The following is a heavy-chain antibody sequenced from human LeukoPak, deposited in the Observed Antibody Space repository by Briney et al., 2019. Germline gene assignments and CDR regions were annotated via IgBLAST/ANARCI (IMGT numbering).Heavy chain of an antibody. CDR2: ISAYNGNT. J-gene: IGHJ3*02. V-gene: IGHV1-18*01. CDR3: ARGYYYDSSGYYLDDAFDI. Sequence: ASVKVSCKASGYTFTNYGITWVRQAPGQGLEWMGWISAYNGNTNYAQKLQGRVTMTTDTSTSTAYMELRSLRSDDTAVYYCARGYYYDSSGYYLDDAFDIWGQGTMVTVSS. D-gene: IGHD3-22*01. CDR1: GYTFTNYG.